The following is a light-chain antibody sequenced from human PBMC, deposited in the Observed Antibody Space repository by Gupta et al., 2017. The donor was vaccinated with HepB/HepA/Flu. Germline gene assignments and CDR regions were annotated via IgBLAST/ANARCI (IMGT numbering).Light chain of an antibody. Sequence: SYELTQPPSVSVSPGQTASITCSGDKLGNKYAYWYQQKPGQSPVLVIYQHTKRPSRIPERFSGSTFANTATLTISGTQAMDEDDYYCQSWDSSTVVFGGGTKLTVL. J-gene: IGLJ2*01. CDR1: KLGNKY. V-gene: IGLV3-1*01. CDR3: QSWDSSTVV. CDR2: QHT.